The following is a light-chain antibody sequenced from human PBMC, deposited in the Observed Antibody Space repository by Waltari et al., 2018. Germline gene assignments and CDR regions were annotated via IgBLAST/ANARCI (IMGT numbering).Light chain of an antibody. Sequence: QSALTQPASVSGSPGQSITIPCTGTSSDVGSSNLVSWYQQHPGKAPQLMVYEVSKRPSGVSNRFSGSKSSNTASLTISGLQAEDEADYYCCSYAGSITYVFGTGTKVTVL. J-gene: IGLJ1*01. CDR2: EVS. CDR3: CSYAGSITYV. CDR1: SSDVGSSNL. V-gene: IGLV2-23*02.